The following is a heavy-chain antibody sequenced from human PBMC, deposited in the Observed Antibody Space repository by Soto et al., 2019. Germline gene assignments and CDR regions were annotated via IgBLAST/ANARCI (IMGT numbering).Heavy chain of an antibody. CDR1: GYSFTSYW. J-gene: IGHJ6*02. V-gene: IGHV5-51*01. Sequence: GESLKISCKGSGYSFTSYWIGWVRQMPGKGLEWMGIIYPGDSDTRYSPSFQGQVTISADKSISTAYLQWSSLKASDTAMYYCARLEVVVVAANYYYYYGMDVWGQGTXVTVSS. CDR2: IYPGDSDT. CDR3: ARLEVVVVAANYYYYYGMDV. D-gene: IGHD2-15*01.